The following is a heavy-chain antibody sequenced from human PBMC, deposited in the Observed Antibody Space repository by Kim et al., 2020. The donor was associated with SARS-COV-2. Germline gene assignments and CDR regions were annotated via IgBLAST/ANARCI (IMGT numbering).Heavy chain of an antibody. Sequence: GGSLRLSCAASGFTFSDYYMSWIRQAPGKGLEWISHISSSGRTIYYGDSVKGRFTISRDNAKKSLYLQMKRLRAEDTAVYYCARASYMRYQQVPADFDYWCQGTLVTVSS. J-gene: IGHJ4*02. CDR1: GFTFSDYY. CDR2: ISSSGRTI. V-gene: IGHV3-11*04. CDR3: ARASYMRYQQVPADFDY. D-gene: IGHD2-2*01.